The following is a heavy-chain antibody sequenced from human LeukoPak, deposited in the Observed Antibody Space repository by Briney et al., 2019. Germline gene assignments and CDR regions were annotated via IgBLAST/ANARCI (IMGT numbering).Heavy chain of an antibody. CDR2: ISAYNGNT. CDR1: GYTFTSYG. Sequence: ASVKVSCKASGYTFTSYGISWVRQAPGQGLEWMGWISAYNGNTSYAQKLQGRVTMTTDTSTSTAYMELRSLRSDDTAVYYCARDPRYCSSTGCSKNNWFDPWGQGTLVTVSS. D-gene: IGHD2-2*01. CDR3: ARDPRYCSSTGCSKNNWFDP. V-gene: IGHV1-18*01. J-gene: IGHJ5*02.